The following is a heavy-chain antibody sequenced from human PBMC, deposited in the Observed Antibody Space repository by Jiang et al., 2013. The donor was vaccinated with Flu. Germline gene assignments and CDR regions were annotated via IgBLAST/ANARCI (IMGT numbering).Heavy chain of an antibody. CDR3: ARIPPDSSGYYYLDY. D-gene: IGHD3-22*01. CDR2: IDWDDDK. CDR1: GFSLSTSGMC. V-gene: IGHV2-70*11. J-gene: IGHJ4*02. Sequence: TQTLXLTCTFSGFSLSTSGMCVSWIRQPPGKALEWLARIDWDDDKYYSTSLKTRLTISKDTSKNQVVLTMTNMDPVDTATYYCARIPPDSSGYYYLDYWGQGTLVTVSS.